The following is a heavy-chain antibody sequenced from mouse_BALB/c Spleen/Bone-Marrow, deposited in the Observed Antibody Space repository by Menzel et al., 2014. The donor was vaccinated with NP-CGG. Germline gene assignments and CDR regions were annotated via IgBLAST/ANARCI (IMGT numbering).Heavy chain of an antibody. CDR3: NRYDWYFDV. CDR1: GFNIKDYY. D-gene: IGHD2-14*01. CDR2: IDPENGDT. J-gene: IGHJ1*01. Sequence: SGAELVRSGASVKLSCTASGFNIKDYYMHWVKQRPEQGLEWIGWIDPENGDTEYAPKFQGKATMTADTSSNAAYLQLSSLTSEDTAVYYCNRYDWYFDVWGAGTTATVSS. V-gene: IGHV14-4*02.